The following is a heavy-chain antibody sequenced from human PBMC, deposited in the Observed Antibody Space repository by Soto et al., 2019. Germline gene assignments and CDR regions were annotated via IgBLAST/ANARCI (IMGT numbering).Heavy chain of an antibody. J-gene: IGHJ6*02. Sequence: SVKVSCKASGGTFSSYAISWVRQAPGQGLEWMGGIIPIFGTANYAQKFQGRVTITADKSTSTAYMELSSLRSEDTAVYYCARHMIAAAGTVYYYYGMDVWGQGTTVTVSS. V-gene: IGHV1-69*06. CDR1: GGTFSSYA. D-gene: IGHD6-13*01. CDR2: IIPIFGTA. CDR3: ARHMIAAAGTVYYYYGMDV.